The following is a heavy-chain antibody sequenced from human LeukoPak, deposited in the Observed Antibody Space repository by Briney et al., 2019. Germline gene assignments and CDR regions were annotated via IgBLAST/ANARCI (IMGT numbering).Heavy chain of an antibody. CDR3: ARQALLQGSATYFDY. CDR1: GYSISSGYY. CDR2: IYHSGST. Sequence: SETLSLTCAVSGYSISSGYYWGWIRPPPGKGLEYIGIIYHSGSTYYNPPLKSRVTISVDTSKNQFSLKLSSVTAADTAVYYCARQALLQGSATYFDYWGQGTLVTVSS. V-gene: IGHV4-38-2*01. D-gene: IGHD2-15*01. J-gene: IGHJ4*02.